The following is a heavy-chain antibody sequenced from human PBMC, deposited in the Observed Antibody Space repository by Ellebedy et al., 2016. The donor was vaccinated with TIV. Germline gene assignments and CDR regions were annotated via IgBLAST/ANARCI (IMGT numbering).Heavy chain of an antibody. Sequence: GSLRLXCAVYGGSLSANYWSWIRQSPGKGLEWIGEINHSGSANYNPSLKSRVTISVDTSKNQFSLKLRSVTAADTALYYCAKTLDTYYFDSWGQGTLVTVSS. CDR3: AKTLDTYYFDS. V-gene: IGHV4-34*01. J-gene: IGHJ4*02. D-gene: IGHD1-1*01. CDR1: GGSLSANY. CDR2: INHSGSA.